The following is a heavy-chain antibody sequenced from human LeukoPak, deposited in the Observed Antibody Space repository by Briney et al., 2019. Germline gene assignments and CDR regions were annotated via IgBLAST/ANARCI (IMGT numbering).Heavy chain of an antibody. J-gene: IGHJ4*02. CDR3: AIGGSGWELGHFEY. CDR2: ISGSGDST. V-gene: IGHV3-23*01. D-gene: IGHD6-19*01. CDR1: GFTFSSYA. Sequence: PGGSLRLSCAASGFTFSSYAMSWVRQAPGKGLEWVSTISGSGDSTYYTDSVKGRFTISRDNSKNTLYLQMNSLRAEGTAIYYCAIGGSGWELGHFEYWGQGTLDTVSS.